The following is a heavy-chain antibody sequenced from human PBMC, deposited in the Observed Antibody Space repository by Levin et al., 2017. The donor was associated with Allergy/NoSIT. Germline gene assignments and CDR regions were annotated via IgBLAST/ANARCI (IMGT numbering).Heavy chain of an antibody. CDR2: INHSGST. Sequence: KSGGSLRLSCAVYGGSFSGYYWSWIRQPPGKGLEWIGEINHSGSTNYNPSLKSRVTISVDTSKNQFSLKLSSVTAADTAVYYCASPLWFGAWGFDPWGQGTLVTVSS. CDR1: GGSFSGYY. CDR3: ASPLWFGAWGFDP. V-gene: IGHV4-34*01. D-gene: IGHD3-10*01. J-gene: IGHJ5*02.